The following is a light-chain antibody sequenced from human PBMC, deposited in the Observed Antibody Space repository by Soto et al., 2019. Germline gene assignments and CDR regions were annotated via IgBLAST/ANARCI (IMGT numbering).Light chain of an antibody. CDR1: QSAGTN. V-gene: IGKV3-15*01. J-gene: IGKJ5*01. CDR3: QQYNQWPIT. Sequence: EIVMTQSPATLTVSPGERATLSCRASQSAGTNLAWYQQKPGQAPRLLIHGAFTRATGIPARFSGSGSGTEFTLTISSLQPEDFAVFYCQQYNQWPITFGQGTRLEIK. CDR2: GAF.